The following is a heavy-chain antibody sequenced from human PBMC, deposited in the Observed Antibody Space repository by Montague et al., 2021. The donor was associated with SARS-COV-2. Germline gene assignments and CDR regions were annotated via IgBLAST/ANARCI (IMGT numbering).Heavy chain of an antibody. CDR1: GGSINSGNYY. D-gene: IGHD6-19*01. CDR2: IHYSGXT. CDR3: ARGSGSLVPLDL. V-gene: IGHV4-31*03. J-gene: IGHJ3*01. Sequence: TLSLTCTVSGGSINSGNYYWSWIRQHPGKGLEWIGYIHYSGXTXYXXXXRSRLTISMDTSKKQLSLTLNSVTAADTAVYYCARGSGSLVPLDLWGRGTLVTVSS.